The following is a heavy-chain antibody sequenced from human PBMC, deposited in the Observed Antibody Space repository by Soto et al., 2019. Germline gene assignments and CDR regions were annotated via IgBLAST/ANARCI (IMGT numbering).Heavy chain of an antibody. CDR3: ARGGVVVPAAMPVKEGRRFYYYYYGMDV. V-gene: IGHV3-33*01. D-gene: IGHD2-2*01. CDR1: GFTFSSYG. J-gene: IGHJ6*02. Sequence: GGSLRLSCAASGFTFSSYGMHWVRQAPGKGLEWVAVIWYDGSNKYYADSVKGRFTISRDNSKNTLYLQMNSLRAEDTAVYYCARGGVVVPAAMPVKEGRRFYYYYYGMDVWGQGTTVTVSS. CDR2: IWYDGSNK.